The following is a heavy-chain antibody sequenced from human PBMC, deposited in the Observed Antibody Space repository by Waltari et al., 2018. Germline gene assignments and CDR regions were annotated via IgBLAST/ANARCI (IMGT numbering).Heavy chain of an antibody. CDR1: GYTFTGYY. CDR2: INPNSGGT. J-gene: IGHJ4*02. D-gene: IGHD2-2*01. Sequence: QVQLVQSGAEVKKPGASVKVSCKASGYTFTGYYMHWVRQAPGQGLEWMRWINPNSGGTNYAQKFQGRVTMTRDTSISTAYMELSRLRSDDTAVYYCARVPYCSSTSCYPGGDYWGQGTLVTFSS. CDR3: ARVPYCSSTSCYPGGDY. V-gene: IGHV1-2*02.